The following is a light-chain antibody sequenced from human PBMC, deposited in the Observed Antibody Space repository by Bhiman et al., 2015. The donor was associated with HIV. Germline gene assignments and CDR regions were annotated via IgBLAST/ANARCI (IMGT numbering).Light chain of an antibody. CDR2: EDN. CDR3: QSYDSNNKGV. V-gene: IGLV6-57*01. Sequence: NFMLTQPHSVSESPGKTVTISCTRSSGSIASNYVQWYQQXPGSSPTTVIYEDNQRPSGVPDRFSGSIDSSSNSASLTISGLKTEDEADYYCQSYDSNNKGVFGGGTKLTVL. CDR1: SGSIASNY. J-gene: IGLJ3*02.